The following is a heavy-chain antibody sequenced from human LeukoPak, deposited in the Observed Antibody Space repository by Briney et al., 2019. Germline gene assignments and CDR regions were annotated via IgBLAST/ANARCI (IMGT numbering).Heavy chain of an antibody. V-gene: IGHV3-21*01. CDR3: ARLTGNYGDY. J-gene: IGHJ4*02. CDR1: GFTFSSYS. Sequence: GGSLRLSCAASGFTFSSYSMNWVRQAPGKGLEWVSSISSGSSYIYYADSVKGRFTISRENAKNSLYLQMDSLRAEDPAVYYCARLTGNYGDYWGQGTLVTVSS. D-gene: IGHD3-10*01. CDR2: ISSGSSYI.